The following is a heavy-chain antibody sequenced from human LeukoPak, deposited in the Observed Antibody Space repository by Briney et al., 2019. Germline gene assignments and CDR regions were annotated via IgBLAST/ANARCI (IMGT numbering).Heavy chain of an antibody. Sequence: PGGSLRLSCAASGFTFSSYWMSWVRQAPGKGLEWVANIKQGGSEKYYVDSVKGRFTISRDNAKNSLYLQMNCLRAKDTAVYYCARDYYDSSGYYHVGYFDYWGQGTLVTVSS. CDR3: ARDYYDSSGYYHVGYFDY. D-gene: IGHD3-22*01. J-gene: IGHJ4*02. CDR1: GFTFSSYW. CDR2: IKQGGSEK. V-gene: IGHV3-7*01.